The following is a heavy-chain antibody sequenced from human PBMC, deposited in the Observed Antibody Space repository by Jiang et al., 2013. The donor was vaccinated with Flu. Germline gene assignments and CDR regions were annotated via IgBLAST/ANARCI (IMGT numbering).Heavy chain of an antibody. V-gene: IGHV4-39*01. D-gene: IGHD2-15*01. CDR2: IYYSGST. CDR3: ARLRYCSGGSCLYYFDY. CDR1: GGSISSSSYY. Sequence: GPGLVKPSETLSLTCTVSGGSISSSSYYWGWIRQPPGKGLEWIGSIYYSGSTYYNPSLKSRVTISVDTSKNQFSLKLSSVTAADTAVYYCARLRYCSGGSCLYYFDYWGQGTLVTVSS. J-gene: IGHJ4*02.